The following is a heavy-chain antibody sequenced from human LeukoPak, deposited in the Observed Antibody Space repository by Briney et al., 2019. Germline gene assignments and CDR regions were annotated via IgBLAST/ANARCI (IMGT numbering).Heavy chain of an antibody. CDR2: INSDGSST. J-gene: IGHJ4*02. V-gene: IGHV3-74*01. CDR3: AKGGATVIDY. D-gene: IGHD4-17*01. Sequence: PGGPLRLSCPASGLTFRNYWMNWVRQAPGKGLVWVSRINSDGSSTTSADSVKGRFTISRDNAKNTLYLQMNSLRAEDTAVYYCAKGGATVIDYWGQGTLVTVSS. CDR1: GLTFRNYW.